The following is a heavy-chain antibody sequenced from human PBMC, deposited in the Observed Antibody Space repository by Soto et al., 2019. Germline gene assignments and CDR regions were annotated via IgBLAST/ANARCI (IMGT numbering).Heavy chain of an antibody. CDR1: GYSISSGYY. D-gene: IGHD3-3*01. J-gene: IGHJ4*02. V-gene: IGHV4-38-2*01. Sequence: PSETLSLTCAVSGYSISSGYYWGWIRQPPGKGLQWVGSIYHSGSTYYNPSLKSRVTISVDTSKNQFSLKLSSVTAADTAVYYCASILFWSAYYFDYWGQGTLVTVSS. CDR2: IYHSGST. CDR3: ASILFWSAYYFDY.